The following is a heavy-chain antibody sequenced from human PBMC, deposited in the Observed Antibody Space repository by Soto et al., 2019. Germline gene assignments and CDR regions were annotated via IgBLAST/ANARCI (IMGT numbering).Heavy chain of an antibody. D-gene: IGHD5-18*01. CDR1: GGSIISSTYY. J-gene: IGHJ5*02. CDR2: IYYTGST. V-gene: IGHV4-39*01. CDR3: ARHPWLGNWNLXGFDP. Sequence: SETLSLTCKVSGGSIISSTYYWDWIRQPPGKGLEWIGSIYYTGSTYYNPSLEIRVTISVDTSKSQFSLKLSSVTAADTAVYYCARHPWLGNWNLXGFDPWGQGTLVT.